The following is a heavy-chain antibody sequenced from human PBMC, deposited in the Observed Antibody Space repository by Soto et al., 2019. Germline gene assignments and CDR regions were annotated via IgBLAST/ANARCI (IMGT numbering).Heavy chain of an antibody. Sequence: GGSLRLSCAASGFTFSSYVMHWVRQAPGKGLEWVAVISYDGSNKYYADSVKGRFTISRDNSKNTLYLQMNSLRAEDTAVYYCAKDKRAVVVTAPFDYWGQGTLVTVSS. CDR1: GFTFSSYV. J-gene: IGHJ4*02. V-gene: IGHV3-30*18. D-gene: IGHD2-21*02. CDR3: AKDKRAVVVTAPFDY. CDR2: ISYDGSNK.